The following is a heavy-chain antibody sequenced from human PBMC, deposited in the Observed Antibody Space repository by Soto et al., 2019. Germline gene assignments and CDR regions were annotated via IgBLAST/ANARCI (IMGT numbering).Heavy chain of an antibody. CDR2: IDPSGGST. V-gene: IGHV1-46*03. Sequence: ASVKVSCKASGYTFTTYYIHWVRQAPGQGFEWMGIIDPSGGSTSYAQKFQGRVTMTRDTSTSTVYMELSRLRSEDTAVYYCARGRPYNRYVDDAFDIWGQGTMVTVSS. CDR3: ARGRPYNRYVDDAFDI. CDR1: GYTFTTYY. D-gene: IGHD1-1*01. J-gene: IGHJ3*02.